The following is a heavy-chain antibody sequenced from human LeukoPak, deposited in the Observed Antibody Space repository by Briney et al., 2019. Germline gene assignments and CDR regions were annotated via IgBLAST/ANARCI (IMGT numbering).Heavy chain of an antibody. J-gene: IGHJ4*02. V-gene: IGHV4-34*01. CDR1: GGSFSGYY. Sequence: SETLSLTCAVYGGSFSGYYWSWIRQPPGKGLEWIGKINHSGSTNYNPSLKSRVTISVDTSKNQFSLKLSSVTAADTAVYYCARGLRSPQGWGQGTLVAVSS. CDR2: INHSGST. CDR3: ARGLRSPQG.